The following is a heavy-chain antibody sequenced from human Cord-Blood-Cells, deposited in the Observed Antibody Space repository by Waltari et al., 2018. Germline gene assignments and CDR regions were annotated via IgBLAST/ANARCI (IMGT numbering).Heavy chain of an antibody. V-gene: IGHV1-69*01. J-gene: IGHJ4*02. D-gene: IGHD5-12*01. CDR3: ARRYSGYDRWGYFDY. Sequence: QVQLVQSGAEVKKPGSSVKVSCKASGGTFSSSAISWVRQAPGQGLEWMGWISPIFGTANYAQKFQGKVTITADESTSTAYMGLGSLKSEDTAVYYCARRYSGYDRWGYFDYWGQGTLVTVSS. CDR2: ISPIFGTA. CDR1: GGTFSSSA.